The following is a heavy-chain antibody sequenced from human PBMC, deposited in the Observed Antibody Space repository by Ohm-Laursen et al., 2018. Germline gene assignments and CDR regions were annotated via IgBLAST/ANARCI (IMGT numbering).Heavy chain of an antibody. V-gene: IGHV1-2*02. CDR1: GYTFTGYY. Sequence: VAPVKVSCKASGYTFTGYYMHWVRQAPGQGLEWMGWINPNSGGTNYAQKFQGRVTMTRDTTISTSYMELSSVRSDDTAVYYCARDVATLTINWYFDLWGRGTLVTVSS. CDR3: ARDVATLTINWYFDL. CDR2: INPNSGGT. J-gene: IGHJ2*01. D-gene: IGHD4/OR15-4a*01.